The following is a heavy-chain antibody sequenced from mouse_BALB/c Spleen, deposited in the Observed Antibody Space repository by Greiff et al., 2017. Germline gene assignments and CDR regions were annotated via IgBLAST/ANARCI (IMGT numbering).Heavy chain of an antibody. CDR3: AREYYGYWYFDV. Sequence: VQLKESGPGLVKPSQSLSLTCTVTGYSITSDYAWNWIRQFPGNKLEWMGYISYSGSTSYNPSLKSRISITRDTSKNQFFLQLNSVTTEDTATYYCAREYYGYWYFDVWGAGTTVTVSS. J-gene: IGHJ1*01. CDR1: GYSITSDYA. D-gene: IGHD1-1*01. CDR2: ISYSGST. V-gene: IGHV3-2*02.